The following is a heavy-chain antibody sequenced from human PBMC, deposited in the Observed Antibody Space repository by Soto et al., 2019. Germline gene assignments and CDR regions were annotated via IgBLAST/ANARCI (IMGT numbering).Heavy chain of an antibody. Sequence: QVPLVQSGAEVKKPGSSVKVSCKASGGTFSSYAISWVRQAPGQGLEWMGGIIPIFGTANYAQKFQGRVTITADESTSTAYMELSSLRSEDTAVYYCAREIVVVPAATRANWFDPWGQGTLVTVSS. V-gene: IGHV1-69*01. J-gene: IGHJ5*02. D-gene: IGHD2-2*01. CDR3: AREIVVVPAATRANWFDP. CDR1: GGTFSSYA. CDR2: IIPIFGTA.